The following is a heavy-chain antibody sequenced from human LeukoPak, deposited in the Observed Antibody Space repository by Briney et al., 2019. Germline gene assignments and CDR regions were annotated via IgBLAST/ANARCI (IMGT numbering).Heavy chain of an antibody. CDR1: GFTFSSNY. V-gene: IGHV3-66*01. D-gene: IGHD3-16*02. CDR3: AREDYVWGSYRSSGSD. CDR2: IYSGGST. Sequence: PGGSLRLSCAASGFTFSSNYMRGVRQAPGKGLEGGSVIYSGGSTYYADSVKGRFTISRDNSKNTLYLQMNSLRAEDTAVYYCAREDYVWGSYRSSGSDWGQGTLVTVSS. J-gene: IGHJ4*02.